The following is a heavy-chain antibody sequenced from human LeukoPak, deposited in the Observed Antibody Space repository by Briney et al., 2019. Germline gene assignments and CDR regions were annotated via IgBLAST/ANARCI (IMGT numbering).Heavy chain of an antibody. V-gene: IGHV3-30*18. CDR3: AKDAGPPPDYCDSSVPGAFDI. CDR2: ISYDGSNK. CDR1: GFTFSSYG. Sequence: GRSLRLSCAASGFTFSSYGMHWVRQAPGKGLEWVAVISYDGSNKYYADSVKGRFTISRDNSKNTLYLQMNSLRAEDTAVYYCAKDAGPPPDYCDSSVPGAFDIWGQGTMVTVSS. D-gene: IGHD3-22*01. J-gene: IGHJ3*02.